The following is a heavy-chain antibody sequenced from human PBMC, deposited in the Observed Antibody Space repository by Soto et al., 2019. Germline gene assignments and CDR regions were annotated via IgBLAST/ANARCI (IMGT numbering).Heavy chain of an antibody. CDR3: ARVDYDSTYGFYYYGLDV. CDR2: IIPILNTA. CDR1: GGTFSSYS. Sequence: QVHLVQSGAEVKKPGSSVRVSCKTSGGTFSSYSFTWVRQAPGQGLEWMGEIIPILNTANFAQKFQSRVTSTADEPTSTVYIDLSILSPDDTAVYYCARVDYDSTYGFYYYGLDVWGQGTTVTVSS. J-gene: IGHJ6*02. V-gene: IGHV1-69*01. D-gene: IGHD3-10*01.